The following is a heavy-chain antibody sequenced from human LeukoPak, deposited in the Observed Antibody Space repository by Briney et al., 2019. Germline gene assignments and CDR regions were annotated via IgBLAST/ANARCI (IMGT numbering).Heavy chain of an antibody. J-gene: IGHJ6*02. CDR3: AAGGYGDTPYYYGMDV. Sequence: ASVKVSCKASGYTFTRYYMHWVRQAPGQGLEWMGIINPSGGSTNYAQKFQERVTITRDMSTSTAYMDLSSLRSEDTAVYYCAAGGYGDTPYYYGMDVWGQGTTVTVSS. CDR1: GYTFTRYY. V-gene: IGHV1-46*01. D-gene: IGHD4-17*01. CDR2: INPSGGST.